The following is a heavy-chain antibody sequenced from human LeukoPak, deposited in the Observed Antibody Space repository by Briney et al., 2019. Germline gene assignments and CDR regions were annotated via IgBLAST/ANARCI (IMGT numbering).Heavy chain of an antibody. D-gene: IGHD1-20*01. CDR1: GGSISSYY. V-gene: IGHV4-38-2*02. J-gene: IGHJ4*02. CDR2: MYHSGST. Sequence: PSETLSLTCTVSGGSISSYYWGWIRQPPGKGLEWIGSMYHSGSTWYSPPLKSRISISIDTSKSQFSLKLRSVTAADTAIYYCARQGYHWNDNNLYYFDYWGQGTLVTVSS. CDR3: ARQGYHWNDNNLYYFDY.